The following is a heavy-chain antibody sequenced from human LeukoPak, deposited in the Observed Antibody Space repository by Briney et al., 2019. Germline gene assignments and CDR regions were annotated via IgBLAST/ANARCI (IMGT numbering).Heavy chain of an antibody. CDR2: ISSSSSTI. V-gene: IGHV3-48*04. D-gene: IGHD2-2*01. J-gene: IGHJ4*02. CDR1: GFTFSSYS. CDR3: AREDCSSTSCLDY. Sequence: GGSLRLSCAASGFTFSSYSMNWVRQAPGKGLEWVSYISSSSSTIYYADSVKGRFTISRDNAKNSLYLQMNSLRAEDTAVYYCAREDCSSTSCLDYWGQGTLVTVSS.